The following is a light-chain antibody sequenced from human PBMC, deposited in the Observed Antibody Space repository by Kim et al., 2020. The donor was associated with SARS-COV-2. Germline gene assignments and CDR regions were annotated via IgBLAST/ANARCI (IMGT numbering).Light chain of an antibody. CDR2: GKN. Sequence: LGQTVRITCQGDSLRSYYASWYPQKPGQAPVLVIYGKNSRPSGIPDRFSGSSSGNTASLTITGAQAEDEADYYCNSRDSSGNHPVVFGGGTQLTVL. V-gene: IGLV3-19*01. CDR3: NSRDSSGNHPVV. J-gene: IGLJ2*01. CDR1: SLRSYY.